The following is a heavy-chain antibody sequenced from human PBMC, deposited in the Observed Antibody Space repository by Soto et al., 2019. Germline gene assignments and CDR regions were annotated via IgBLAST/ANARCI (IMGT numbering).Heavy chain of an antibody. CDR2: IWYDGNSK. Sequence: QVQGVESGGGVVQPGRSLRLSCAASGFTFSSYGMHWVRQAPGKGLEWMAVIWYDGNSKDYGDSVRGRFTVSRDNSKNPLYLQMDSLRAEDTAVYYCARDSSSGEGFDFWGQGTLVTVSS. D-gene: IGHD3-10*01. V-gene: IGHV3-33*01. CDR3: ARDSSSGEGFDF. CDR1: GFTFSSYG. J-gene: IGHJ4*02.